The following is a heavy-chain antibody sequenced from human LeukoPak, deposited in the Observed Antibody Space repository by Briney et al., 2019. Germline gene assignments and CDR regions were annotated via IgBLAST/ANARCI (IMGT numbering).Heavy chain of an antibody. J-gene: IGHJ3*01. V-gene: IGHV1-58*01. D-gene: IGHD3-22*01. CDR1: GFTFTSSA. Sequence: SAKVSFKASGFTFTSSAVQWVRQARGQRLEWIGWFVVGSGNTNYAQKFQERVTITRDMSTSLVYMELSSLRSEDTAVYYCAAEAAYYYDSRDAFDVWGQGTMVTVSS. CDR3: AAEAAYYYDSRDAFDV. CDR2: FVVGSGNT.